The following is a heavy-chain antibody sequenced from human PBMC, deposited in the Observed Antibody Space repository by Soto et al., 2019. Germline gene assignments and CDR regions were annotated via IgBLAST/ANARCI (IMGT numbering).Heavy chain of an antibody. D-gene: IGHD1-26*01. J-gene: IGHJ1*01. Sequence: SVKVSCKASGGTFSSYAISWVRQASGQGLEWMGGIIPIFGTANYAQKFQGGVTITADESTSTAYMELSSLRSEDTAVYYCARYSGSYQEYFQHWGQGTLVTVSS. CDR2: IIPIFGTA. V-gene: IGHV1-69*13. CDR3: ARYSGSYQEYFQH. CDR1: GGTFSSYA.